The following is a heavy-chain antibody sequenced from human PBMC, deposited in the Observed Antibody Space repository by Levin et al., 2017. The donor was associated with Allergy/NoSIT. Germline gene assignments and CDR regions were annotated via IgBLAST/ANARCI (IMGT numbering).Heavy chain of an antibody. V-gene: IGHV3-66*02. J-gene: IGHJ3*01. CDR2: IYTGGSR. CDR1: GFTVSSNY. Sequence: GGSLRLSCAASGFTVSSNYMSWVRQAPGKGLEWVSVIYTGGSRYYADNVKGRFIISRDESKNTLQLQMNSLIPEDTALSYCAKERGDAFDVWGQGTMVTVSS. CDR3: AKERGDAFDV.